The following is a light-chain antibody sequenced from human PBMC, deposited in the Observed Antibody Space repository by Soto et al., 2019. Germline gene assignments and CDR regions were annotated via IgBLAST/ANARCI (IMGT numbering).Light chain of an antibody. Sequence: QSVLTQPASVSGSPGQSITVSCTGTSSDIGGYNYVSWYQQHPGKAPKLVIHEVTNRPSGVSNRFSGSKSGNTASLTISGLQAEDEADYYCSSYRSRSVLFGGGTQLTVL. CDR3: SSYRSRSVL. J-gene: IGLJ2*01. V-gene: IGLV2-14*01. CDR1: SSDIGGYNY. CDR2: EVT.